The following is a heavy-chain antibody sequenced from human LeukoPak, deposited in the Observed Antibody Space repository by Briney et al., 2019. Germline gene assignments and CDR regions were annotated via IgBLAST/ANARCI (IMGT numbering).Heavy chain of an antibody. Sequence: GGSPRLSRAASRFTFSSYWIHWGRQTPGKGLVWVSRTNSDGKTTRYADSAKGRFTISRDNAKNTLYLQMNSLRAEDTAVYYCARGIRWLDYWGQGSLVTVSS. D-gene: IGHD4-23*01. CDR1: RFTFSSYW. V-gene: IGHV3-74*01. CDR2: TNSDGKTT. CDR3: ARGIRWLDY. J-gene: IGHJ4*02.